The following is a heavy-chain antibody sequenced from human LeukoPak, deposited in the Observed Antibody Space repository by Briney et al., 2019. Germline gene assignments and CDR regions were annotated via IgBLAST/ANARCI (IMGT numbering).Heavy chain of an antibody. CDR2: IRYDGSNK. J-gene: IGHJ4*02. CDR3: AKDRLQYYYGSGSYLFR. D-gene: IGHD3-10*01. CDR1: GFTFSSYG. Sequence: SGGSLRLSCAASGFTFSSYGMHWVRQAPGKGLEWVAFIRYDGSNKYYADSVKGRFTISRDNSKNTLYLQMNSLRAEDTAVYYCAKDRLQYYYGSGSYLFRWGQGTLVTVSS. V-gene: IGHV3-30*02.